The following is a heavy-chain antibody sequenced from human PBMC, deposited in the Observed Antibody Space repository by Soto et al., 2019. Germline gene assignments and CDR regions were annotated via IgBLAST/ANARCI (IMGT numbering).Heavy chain of an antibody. V-gene: IGHV1-18*01. CDR1: GYTSTNFG. CDR3: ARPSESYRWWLDP. Sequence: QVQLVQSGAEVKKPGASVKVSCKTSGYTSTNFGISWVRQAPGQGLGWVGWISGDTGYTSYAQNLQGRVTMTTGTSTNTAYPELRSLRSDDTAVYYCARPSESYRWWLDPWGQATLVIVSS. J-gene: IGHJ5*02. D-gene: IGHD1-26*01. CDR2: ISGDTGYT.